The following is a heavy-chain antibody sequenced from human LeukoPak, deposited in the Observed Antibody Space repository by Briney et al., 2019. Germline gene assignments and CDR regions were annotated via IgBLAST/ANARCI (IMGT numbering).Heavy chain of an antibody. CDR1: GFTFSSYG. D-gene: IGHD3-3*01. CDR3: AKVVTIFGVAQDMDY. CDR2: IRYDGSNK. J-gene: IGHJ4*02. Sequence: GGSLRLSCAASGFTFSSYGMHWVRQAPGKGLEWVAFIRYDGSNKYYADSVKGRFTISRDNSKNTLYLQMNSLRAEDTAVYYCAKVVTIFGVAQDMDYWGQGTLVTVSS. V-gene: IGHV3-30*02.